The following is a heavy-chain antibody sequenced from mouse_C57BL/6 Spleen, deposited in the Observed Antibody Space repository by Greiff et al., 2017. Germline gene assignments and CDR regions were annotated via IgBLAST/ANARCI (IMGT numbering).Heavy chain of an antibody. Sequence: QVQLKQSGAELARPGASVKMSCKASGFTFTSYTMHWVNQRPGKGLEWIGYISPSSGYTKYNQKFKDKAILTADKSSSTAYMQLSSLTSKDYADYNCAEGGTDYAMDYWGQGTSVTVSS. CDR2: ISPSSGYT. J-gene: IGHJ4*01. V-gene: IGHV1-4*01. CDR1: GFTFTSYT. CDR3: AEGGTDYAMDY.